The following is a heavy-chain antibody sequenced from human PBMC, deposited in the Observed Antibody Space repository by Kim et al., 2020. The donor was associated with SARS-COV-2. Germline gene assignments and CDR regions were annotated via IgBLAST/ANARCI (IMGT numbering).Heavy chain of an antibody. D-gene: IGHD2-21*01. CDR3: ARHGATYCGGDCYNWFDP. Sequence: SETLSLTCTVSGGSISSSSYYWGWIRQPPGKGLEWIGSIYYSGSTYYNPSLKSRVTISVDTSKNQFSLKLSSVTAADTAVYYCARHGATYCGGDCYNWFDPWGQGTLVTVSS. V-gene: IGHV4-39*01. J-gene: IGHJ5*02. CDR2: IYYSGST. CDR1: GGSISSSSYY.